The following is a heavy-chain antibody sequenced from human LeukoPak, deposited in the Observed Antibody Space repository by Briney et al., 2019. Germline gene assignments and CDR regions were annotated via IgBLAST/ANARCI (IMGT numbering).Heavy chain of an antibody. CDR2: IYYSGTT. CDR3: ARGVYIAAAQYGY. Sequence: PSETLSLTGTVSGGSISSYYWSWIRQPPGKGLEWIGYIYYSGTTNYNPSLKSRVTISVDTSKNQFSLKLSSVTAADTAVYYCARGVYIAAAQYGYWGQGTLVTVSS. V-gene: IGHV4-59*01. CDR1: GGSISSYY. D-gene: IGHD6-13*01. J-gene: IGHJ4*02.